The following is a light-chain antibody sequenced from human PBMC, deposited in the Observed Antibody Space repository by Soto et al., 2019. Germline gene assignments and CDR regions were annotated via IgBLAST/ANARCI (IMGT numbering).Light chain of an antibody. CDR1: SSDVGGYNS. J-gene: IGLJ1*01. Sequence: QSALTQPASVSGSPGQSITISCTGTSSDVGGYNSVSWYQQHPGKVSKIMIYDVSIRPSGVPDRFSGSKSGNTASLTISGLQSEDEADYYCSSYTSITALVFGTGTKVTVL. V-gene: IGLV2-14*01. CDR2: DVS. CDR3: SSYTSITALV.